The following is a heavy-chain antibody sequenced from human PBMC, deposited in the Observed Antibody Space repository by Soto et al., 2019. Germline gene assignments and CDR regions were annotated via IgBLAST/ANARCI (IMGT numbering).Heavy chain of an antibody. V-gene: IGHV5-10-1*01. CDR1: GYSFTSYW. CDR3: ARQNHGGDSTYLDY. CDR2: IDRSDSYT. J-gene: IGHJ4*02. Sequence: PGESLKISCKGSGYSFTSYWISWVRQMPGQGLEWMGSIDRSDSYTRYSPSFQGHVTISADRSLNTAYLHFSSLQASDTAIYFCARQNHGGDSTYLDYWGQGALVTVSS. D-gene: IGHD2-21*02.